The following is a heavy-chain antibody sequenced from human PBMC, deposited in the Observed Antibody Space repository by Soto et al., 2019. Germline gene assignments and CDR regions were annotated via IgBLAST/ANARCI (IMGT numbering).Heavy chain of an antibody. D-gene: IGHD6-13*01. CDR1: GFSLSTPGVG. CDR2: IYWDDDK. Sequence: QITLKESGPTLVKPTQTLTLTCTFSGFSLSTPGVGVGWIRQPPGKALEWLALIYWDDDKRYRPSLKSRLTIPKDTSKNQLALTRPNMDPVDTATYSCPNSPVSRSWYGDYWGQGTLVTVSS. V-gene: IGHV2-5*02. CDR3: PNSPVSRSWYGDY. J-gene: IGHJ4*02.